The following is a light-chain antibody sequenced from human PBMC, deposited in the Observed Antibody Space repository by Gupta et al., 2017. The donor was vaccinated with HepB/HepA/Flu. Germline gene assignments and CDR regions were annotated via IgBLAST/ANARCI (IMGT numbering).Light chain of an antibody. V-gene: IGKV1-39*01. CDR2: GAS. Sequence: DIQMTQSPSSLSASVGDRVTITCRTSQSISNSLNWYRQRPGETPNVLIYGASTLQSGVPSRFSGSGSGTEFTLAISGLQPEDFATYYCQESHSSHFTFGRGTKVYIK. CDR1: QSISNS. CDR3: QESHSSHFT. J-gene: IGKJ3*01.